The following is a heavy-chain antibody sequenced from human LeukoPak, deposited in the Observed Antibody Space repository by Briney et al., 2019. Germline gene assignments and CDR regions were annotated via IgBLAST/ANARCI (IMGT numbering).Heavy chain of an antibody. CDR2: IHHSGST. J-gene: IGHJ4*02. CDR3: AGHVSAAAGGR. V-gene: IGHV4-34*01. CDR1: GGSISGYY. Sequence: PSETLSLTCTVSGGSISGYYWSWIRQPPGKGLEWIGEIHHSGSTKYNPSLKSRVTISLDTSKNQFSLKLNSMTAADTAVYYCAGHVSAAAGGRWGQGTLVTVSS. D-gene: IGHD6-13*01.